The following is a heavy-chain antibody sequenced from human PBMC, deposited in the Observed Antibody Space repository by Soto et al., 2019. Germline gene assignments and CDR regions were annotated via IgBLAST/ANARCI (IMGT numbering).Heavy chain of an antibody. CDR3: ARVNRGYDSSGYYGGDY. D-gene: IGHD3-22*01. Sequence: PGGSLRLSCAASGFPVNIYSMDWVRQAPGKGLEWVFGMNWNGGTTGYADSVKGRFTISRDNAKNSLYLQMNSLRAEDTALYYCARVNRGYDSSGYYGGDYWGQGT. J-gene: IGHJ4*02. CDR2: MNWNGGTT. CDR1: GFPVNIYS. V-gene: IGHV3-20*04.